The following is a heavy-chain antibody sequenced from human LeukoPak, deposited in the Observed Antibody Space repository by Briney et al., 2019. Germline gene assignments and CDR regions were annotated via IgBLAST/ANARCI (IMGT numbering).Heavy chain of an antibody. CDR1: GFTFSSYS. J-gene: IGHJ4*02. V-gene: IGHV3-21*01. CDR2: ISSSSSYI. CDR3: ARTRWSLYYFDY. Sequence: GGSLRPSCAASGFTFSSYSMNWVRQAPGKGLEWVSSISSSSSYIYYADSVKGRFTISRDNAKNSLYLQMNSLRAEDTAVYYCARTRWSLYYFDYWGQGTLVTVSS. D-gene: IGHD2-21*01.